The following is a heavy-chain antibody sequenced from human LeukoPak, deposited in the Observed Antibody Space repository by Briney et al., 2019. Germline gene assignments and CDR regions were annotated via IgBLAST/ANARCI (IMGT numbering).Heavy chain of an antibody. Sequence: GASVKVSCKASGYTFTDYYIHWVRRAPGQGLEWRGWIDPRSGGTKCTQKFQGRVTMTRETSISTVYLALSGLTFDDTAVYYCATDNYGTLDYWGQGTLVTVSS. CDR3: ATDNYGTLDY. J-gene: IGHJ4*02. CDR2: IDPRSGGT. V-gene: IGHV1-2*02. CDR1: GYTFTDYY. D-gene: IGHD3-16*01.